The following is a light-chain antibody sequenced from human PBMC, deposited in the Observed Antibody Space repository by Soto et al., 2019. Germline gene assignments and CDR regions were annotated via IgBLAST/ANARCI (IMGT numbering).Light chain of an antibody. CDR3: AAWDDSLSGVV. CDR1: SSNIGSNY. CDR2: RNN. Sequence: QSVLTQPPSASGTPGQRVTISCSGSSSNIGSNYVYWYQQLPGRAPKLLIYRNNQRPSGVPDRFSGSKSGTSASLAISGLPSEDDADYYCAAWDDSLSGVVFGGGTKLTVL. V-gene: IGLV1-47*01. J-gene: IGLJ2*01.